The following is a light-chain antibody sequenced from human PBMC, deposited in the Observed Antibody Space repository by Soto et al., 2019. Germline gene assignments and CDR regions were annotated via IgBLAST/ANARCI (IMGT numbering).Light chain of an antibody. CDR3: QQYYSYWT. Sequence: DIQMTQSPSTLSVSVGDRVTITCRASQSINTWLAWHQQKPGKAPKLLIYKASTLESGVPSRFSGSGSGTEFTLTITSLQPDDFATYYCQQYYSYWTFGQGTKVEIK. CDR1: QSINTW. J-gene: IGKJ1*01. V-gene: IGKV1-5*03. CDR2: KAS.